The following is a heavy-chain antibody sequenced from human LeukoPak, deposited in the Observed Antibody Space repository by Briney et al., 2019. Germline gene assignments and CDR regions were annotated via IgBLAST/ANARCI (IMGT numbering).Heavy chain of an antibody. Sequence: ASVTVSCKASVYTFTGYYMHWVRQAPGQGLEWMGWINPNSGGTNYAQKFQGRVTMTRDTSISTAYMELSRLRSDDTAVYYCARGSSGWYYFDYWGQGTLVTVSS. CDR3: ARGSSGWYYFDY. V-gene: IGHV1-2*02. D-gene: IGHD6-19*01. J-gene: IGHJ4*02. CDR2: INPNSGGT. CDR1: VYTFTGYY.